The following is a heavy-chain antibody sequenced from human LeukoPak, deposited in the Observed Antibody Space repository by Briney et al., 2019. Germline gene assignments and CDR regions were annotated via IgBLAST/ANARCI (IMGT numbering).Heavy chain of an antibody. V-gene: IGHV4-34*01. D-gene: IGHD3-10*01. CDR3: ARDAYGSGTSNWFDP. CDR1: SGSFSGYY. CDR2: INHSGST. J-gene: IGHJ5*02. Sequence: SETLFLTCAVYSGSFSGYYWSWIRQPPGKGLEWIGEINHSGSTNYNPSLKSRVTISVDTSKNQFSLKLSSVTAADTAVYYCARDAYGSGTSNWFDPWGQGTLVTVSS.